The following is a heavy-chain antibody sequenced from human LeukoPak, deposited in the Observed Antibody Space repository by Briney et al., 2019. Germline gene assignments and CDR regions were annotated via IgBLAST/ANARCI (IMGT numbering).Heavy chain of an antibody. D-gene: IGHD2-2*01. CDR3: ARGSGLVVRGDAMDV. CDR2: IWYDATNK. J-gene: IGHJ6*02. Sequence: GQSLRLSCSASGFTFSRHGMHWVRQAPGKGLEWVAVIWYDATNKYYADSVKGRFTVSRDNSKNTMFLRMNSLRAEDTAVYYCARGSGLVVRGDAMDVWGQGTTVTVFS. V-gene: IGHV3-33*01. CDR1: GFTFSRHG.